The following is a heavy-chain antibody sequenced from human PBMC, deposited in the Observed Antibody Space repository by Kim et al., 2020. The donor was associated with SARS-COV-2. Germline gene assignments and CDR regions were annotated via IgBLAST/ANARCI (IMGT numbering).Heavy chain of an antibody. CDR1: GFIFSSYA. Sequence: GGSLRLSCAASGFIFSSYAMSWVRQAPGKGLEWVSGFRVSDNSTYYADSVKGRFTISRDNYKNTLYLQMNSLRAEDTAVYYCAKDTYYYGLGSSFSNYYYGMDVWGQGTTVTVSS. D-gene: IGHD3-10*01. CDR2: FRVSDNST. J-gene: IGHJ6*02. V-gene: IGHV3-23*01. CDR3: AKDTYYYGLGSSFSNYYYGMDV.